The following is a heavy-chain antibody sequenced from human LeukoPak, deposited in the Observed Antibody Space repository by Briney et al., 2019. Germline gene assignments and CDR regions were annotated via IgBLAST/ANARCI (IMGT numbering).Heavy chain of an antibody. J-gene: IGHJ4*02. D-gene: IGHD6-6*01. CDR1: GGSISSSSYY. Sequence: PSETLSLTCTVSGGSISSSSYYWGWIRQPPGKGLEWIGSIYYSGSTYYTPSLNSRVTISLDASKNQFSLKLSSVTAADTAVYYCARVGYSSSSSYPFDYWGQGTLVTVSS. V-gene: IGHV4-39*07. CDR3: ARVGYSSSSSYPFDY. CDR2: IYYSGST.